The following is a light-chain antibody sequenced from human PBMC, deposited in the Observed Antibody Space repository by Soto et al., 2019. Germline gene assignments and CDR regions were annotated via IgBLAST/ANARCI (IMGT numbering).Light chain of an antibody. J-gene: IGLJ2*01. Sequence: SVLPQPPSLSAAPGQKVTISCSRSSSNIGNNYVSWYQQLPGTAPKLLIYDNDKRPSVIPDRFSGSKSGTSATLGITGLQTGDEADYCCGTWDSSLSAVVFGGGTKVTVL. CDR1: SSNIGNNY. CDR2: DND. CDR3: GTWDSSLSAVV. V-gene: IGLV1-51*01.